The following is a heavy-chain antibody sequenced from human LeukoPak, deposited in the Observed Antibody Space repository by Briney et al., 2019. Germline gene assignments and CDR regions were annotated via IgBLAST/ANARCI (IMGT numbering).Heavy chain of an antibody. V-gene: IGHV1-18*01. CDR2: ISAYNGNT. J-gene: IGHJ4*02. CDR3: ARDMRYCSGGSCYSNYFDY. CDR1: GYTFTRYG. Sequence: ASVTVSCKASGYTFTRYGISWVRQAPGQGLDWMGWISAYNGNTKDAQKFQGRVNMTIDTSTSTAYMELRSLRSDDTATYYCARDMRYCSGGSCYSNYFDYWGQGTLVTVSS. D-gene: IGHD2-15*01.